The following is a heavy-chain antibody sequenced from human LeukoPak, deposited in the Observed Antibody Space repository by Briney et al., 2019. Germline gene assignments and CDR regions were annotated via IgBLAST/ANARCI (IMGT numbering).Heavy chain of an antibody. D-gene: IGHD4-11*01. CDR2: IWYDGSDK. CDR3: ARGSNYGGNWFDP. CDR1: GFTFSSYG. Sequence: GGSLRLSCAASGFTFSSYGMHWVRQAPGKGREWVAVIWYDGSDKYYADSVKGRFTISRDNSKNTLYLQMNSLRAEDTAVYYCARGSNYGGNWFDPWGQGTLVTVSS. V-gene: IGHV3-33*01. J-gene: IGHJ5*02.